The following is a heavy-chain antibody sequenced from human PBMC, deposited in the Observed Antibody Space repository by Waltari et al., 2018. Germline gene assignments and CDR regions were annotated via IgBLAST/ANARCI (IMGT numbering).Heavy chain of an antibody. Sequence: KLQESGPGLVKPSGTLSLTCGVSGDSMSSTYCWSWVRQSPGKGLEWIWQVRGDGGTNYNPSFALRVTVSLDTYNSQFSLMVTSATAADTAVYYCARDRGRGLYLDSWGPGTLVTVSP. D-gene: IGHD2-15*01. V-gene: IGHV4-4*02. CDR2: VRGDGGT. J-gene: IGHJ4*02. CDR3: ARDRGRGLYLDS. CDR1: GDSMSSTYC.